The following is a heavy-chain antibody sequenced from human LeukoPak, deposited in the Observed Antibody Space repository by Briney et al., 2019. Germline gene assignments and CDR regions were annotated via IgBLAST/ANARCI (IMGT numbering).Heavy chain of an antibody. J-gene: IGHJ5*02. V-gene: IGHV3-11*01. D-gene: IGHD2-15*01. Sequence: GGSLRLSCAASGFTFSDYYMSWIRQAPGKGLEWVSYISSSGSTIYYADSVKGRFTISRDNAKNSLYLQMNSLRAEDTAVYYCARGYERCSGGSCYSMFDPWGQGTLVTVSS. CDR1: GFTFSDYY. CDR3: ARGYERCSGGSCYSMFDP. CDR2: ISSSGSTI.